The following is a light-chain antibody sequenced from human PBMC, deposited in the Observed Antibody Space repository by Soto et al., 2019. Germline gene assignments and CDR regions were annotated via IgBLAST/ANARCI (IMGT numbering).Light chain of an antibody. CDR3: QQYYSFPWT. CDR1: QSVSSW. Sequence: DIQLTQSPSTLSASVGDRITITCRASQSVSSWLAWHQQKPGEAPKLLIYDASSLKSGVPSRFSGSGSGTHFTLTISCLQSEDFATYYCQQYYSFPWTFGQGTKVDIK. CDR2: DAS. J-gene: IGKJ1*01. V-gene: IGKV1-5*01.